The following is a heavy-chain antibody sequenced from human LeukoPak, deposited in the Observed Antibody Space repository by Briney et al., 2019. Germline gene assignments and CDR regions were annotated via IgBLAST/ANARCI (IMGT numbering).Heavy chain of an antibody. Sequence: GASVKVSCKASGYTFTGYYMHWVRQAPGQGREGMGWINPNSGGTKYAQKFQGRVTMTRDTSSSTAYMELSRLRSDDTAVYYCARDGKGIPNWFDPWGQGTVVTVSS. D-gene: IGHD2-21*01. V-gene: IGHV1-2*02. J-gene: IGHJ5*02. CDR1: GYTFTGYY. CDR3: ARDGKGIPNWFDP. CDR2: INPNSGGT.